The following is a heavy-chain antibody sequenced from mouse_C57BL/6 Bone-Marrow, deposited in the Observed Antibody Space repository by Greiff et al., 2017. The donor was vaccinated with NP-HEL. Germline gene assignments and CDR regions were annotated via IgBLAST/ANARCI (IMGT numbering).Heavy chain of an antibody. CDR1: GFTFSDYG. D-gene: IGHD2-4*01. V-gene: IGHV5-17*01. CDR3: ARPSMITTGDWYFDV. CDR2: ISSGSSTI. J-gene: IGHJ1*03. Sequence: EVMLVESGGGLVKPGGSLKLSCAASGFTFSDYGMHWVRQAPEKGLEWVAYISSGSSTIYYADTVKGRFTISRDNAKNTLFLQMTSLRSEDTAMYYCARPSMITTGDWYFDVWGTGTTVTVSS.